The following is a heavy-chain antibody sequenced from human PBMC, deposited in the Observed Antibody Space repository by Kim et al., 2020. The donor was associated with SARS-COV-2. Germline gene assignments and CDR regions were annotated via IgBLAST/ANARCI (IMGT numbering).Heavy chain of an antibody. CDR1: GGSISSSSYY. CDR2: IYYSGST. V-gene: IGHV4-39*01. Sequence: SETLSLTCTVSGGSISSSSYYWGWIRQPPGKGLEWIGSIYYSGSTYYNPSLKSRVTISVDTSKNQFSLKLSSVTAADTAVYYCARQKGPYSGGDYWGQGTLVTVSS. CDR3: ARQKGPYSGGDY. D-gene: IGHD1-26*01. J-gene: IGHJ4*02.